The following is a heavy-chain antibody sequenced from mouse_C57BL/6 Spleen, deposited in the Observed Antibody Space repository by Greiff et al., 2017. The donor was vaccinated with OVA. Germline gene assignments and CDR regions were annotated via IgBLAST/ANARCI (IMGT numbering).Heavy chain of an antibody. CDR2: ISYDGSN. CDR1: GYSITSGYY. Sequence: DVQLQESGPGLVKPSQSLSLTCSVTGYSITSGYYWNCIRQFPGNKLEWMGYISYDGSNNYNPSLKNRISITRDTSKNQFFLKLNSVTTEDTATYYCAREYYGSFYYAMDYWGQGTSVTVSS. CDR3: AREYYGSFYYAMDY. D-gene: IGHD1-1*01. V-gene: IGHV3-6*01. J-gene: IGHJ4*01.